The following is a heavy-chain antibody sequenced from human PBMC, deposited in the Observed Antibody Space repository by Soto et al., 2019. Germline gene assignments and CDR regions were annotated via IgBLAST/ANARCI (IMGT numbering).Heavy chain of an antibody. CDR3: ANCPIYGGDSYFAY. CDR1: GYTFTHYY. J-gene: IGHJ4*02. V-gene: IGHV1-46*01. CDR2: INPDTGTT. D-gene: IGHD2-21*01. Sequence: QAQLVQSGAEVRKPGASVKLSCQASGYTFTHYYIHWVRQAPGQGLEWLGIINPDTGTTSYAQTFQGRVTLTTDTSASTVYLELSGLAAEDTAVYYCANCPIYGGDSYFAYWGQGTLVTVSS.